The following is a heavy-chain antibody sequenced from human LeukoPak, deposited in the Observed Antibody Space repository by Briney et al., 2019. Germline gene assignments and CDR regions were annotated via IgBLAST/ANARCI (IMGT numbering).Heavy chain of an antibody. V-gene: IGHV3-48*01. J-gene: IGHJ4*02. Sequence: GGSLRLSCAASGFTFSSYSMNWVRQAPGKGLEWVSYISSSSSTIYYADSVKGRFTISRDNAKNSLYLQMNSLRAEDTAVYYCAKTDYYGSGSYSYWGQGTLVTVSS. CDR2: ISSSSSTI. D-gene: IGHD3-10*01. CDR3: AKTDYYGSGSYSY. CDR1: GFTFSSYS.